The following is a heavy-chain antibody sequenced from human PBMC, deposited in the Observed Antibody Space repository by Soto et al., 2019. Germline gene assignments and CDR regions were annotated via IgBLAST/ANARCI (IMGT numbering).Heavy chain of an antibody. CDR3: TRLQEYYYDSSGSPLFDY. CDR2: IYHSGYT. V-gene: IGHV4-4*02. Sequence: SETLSLTCAVSGGSISSSNWWSWVRQPPGKGLEWIGYIYHSGYTTYNPSLKNRVTISVDKSKNQFSLTLSFVTAADTAVYYCTRLQEYYYDSSGSPLFDYWGPGTLVTVSS. D-gene: IGHD3-22*01. CDR1: GGSISSSNW. J-gene: IGHJ4*02.